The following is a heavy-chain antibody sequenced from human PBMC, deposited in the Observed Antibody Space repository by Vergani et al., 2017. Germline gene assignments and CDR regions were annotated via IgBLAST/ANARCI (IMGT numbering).Heavy chain of an antibody. D-gene: IGHD6-19*01. V-gene: IGHV3-30*02. Sequence: QVQLVESGGGVVQPGGSLRLSCAASGFTFSSYGMHWVRQAPGKGLEWVAFIRYDGSNKYYADSVKGRFTISRDNSKHTLYLQMNSLRAEDTAVYYCAKSMYSSGWSFDYWGQGTLVTVSS. CDR3: AKSMYSSGWSFDY. CDR2: IRYDGSNK. J-gene: IGHJ4*02. CDR1: GFTFSSYG.